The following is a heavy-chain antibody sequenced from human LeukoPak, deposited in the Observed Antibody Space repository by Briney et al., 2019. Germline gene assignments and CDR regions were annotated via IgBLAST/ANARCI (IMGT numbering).Heavy chain of an antibody. CDR3: ARVSSRPDFWSGYHFDP. J-gene: IGHJ5*02. V-gene: IGHV4-59*11. CDR2: IYYSGST. Sequence: SETLSLTCTVSGGSISRHYWSWIRQPPGKGLEWIGNIYYSGSTNYNPSLRSRVTTSVDTSKNQFSLKLSSVTAADTAVYYCARVSSRPDFWSGYHFDPWGQGTLVTVSS. CDR1: GGSISRHY. D-gene: IGHD3-3*01.